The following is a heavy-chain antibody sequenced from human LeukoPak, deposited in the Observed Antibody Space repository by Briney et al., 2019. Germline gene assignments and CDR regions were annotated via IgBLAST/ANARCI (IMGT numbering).Heavy chain of an antibody. J-gene: IGHJ4*02. CDR2: ISGSGVGSGTRT. CDR3: AKGRGFRVWDPWDN. CDR1: GFTFNYYA. V-gene: IGHV3-23*01. Sequence: GGSLRLSCTASGFTFNYYAMSWVRQAPGQGLEWVSGISGSGVGSGTRTHYADSVKGRFTISRDNSKNTLFLEMNSLRVEDTAVYYCAKGRGFRVWDPWDNWGQGTLITVSS. D-gene: IGHD3-16*01.